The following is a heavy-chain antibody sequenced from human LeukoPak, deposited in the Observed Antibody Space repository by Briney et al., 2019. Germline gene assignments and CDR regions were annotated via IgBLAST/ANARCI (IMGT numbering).Heavy chain of an antibody. D-gene: IGHD3-10*01. Sequence: SETLSLTCTVSDGSISDDYWTWIRQPPGKGLEWIGYIYYSGSTNYHPSLKSRVTISVDTSKNQFSLKLSSVTAADTAVYYCARHAWSGLTRILVRGVIKEIDYWGQGTLVTVSS. CDR1: DGSISDDY. CDR2: IYYSGST. J-gene: IGHJ4*02. CDR3: ARHAWSGLTRILVRGVIKEIDY. V-gene: IGHV4-59*08.